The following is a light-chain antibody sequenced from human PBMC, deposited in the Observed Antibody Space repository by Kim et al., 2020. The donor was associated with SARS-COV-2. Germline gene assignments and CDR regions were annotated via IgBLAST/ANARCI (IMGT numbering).Light chain of an antibody. V-gene: IGKV1-12*01. Sequence: DIQMTQSPSSVSVSVGDRVTITCRASQDVSTWLGWYQQKAGKAPRLLISSVSSLQSGVPSRFSGSGSGTDFTLTISSLQSEDSAIYFWQKAKRFPWTCGQGTKGEI. CDR3: QKAKRFPWT. J-gene: IGKJ1*01. CDR2: SVS. CDR1: QDVSTW.